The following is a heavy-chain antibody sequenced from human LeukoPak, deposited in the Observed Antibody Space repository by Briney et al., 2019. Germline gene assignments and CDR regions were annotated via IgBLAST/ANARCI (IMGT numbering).Heavy chain of an antibody. J-gene: IGHJ5*02. Sequence: SQTLSLTCTVSGHSVSTRGYFWSWIRQPAGWGLEWIGRVYAGGKTNYNPSRSSRVTITVDTSRNQFSLKLNSVTAADTAAYYCARMDYYGSGTYHSWFDPWGQGTLVTVSS. CDR1: GHSVSTRGYF. CDR2: VYAGGKT. CDR3: ARMDYYGSGTYHSWFDP. V-gene: IGHV4-61*02. D-gene: IGHD3-10*01.